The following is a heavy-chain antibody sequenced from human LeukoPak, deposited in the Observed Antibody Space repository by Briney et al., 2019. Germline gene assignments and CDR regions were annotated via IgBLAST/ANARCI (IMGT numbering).Heavy chain of an antibody. CDR1: GDSINSGSYF. CDR2: MYASGNI. D-gene: IGHD3-22*01. CDR3: ARGHDSYCDY. V-gene: IGHV4-61*02. Sequence: SQTLSLTCTVSGDSINSGSYFWSWIRQPAGKGLEWIGRMYASGNINYNPSLKRRVTILIDTSKNQLSLKLSSVTAADTAVYYCARGHDSYCDYWGQGTLVTVSS. J-gene: IGHJ4*02.